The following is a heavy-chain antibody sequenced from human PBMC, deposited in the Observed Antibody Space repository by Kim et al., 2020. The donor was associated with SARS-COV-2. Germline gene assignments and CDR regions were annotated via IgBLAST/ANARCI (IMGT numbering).Heavy chain of an antibody. V-gene: IGHV1-46*01. Sequence: QKFQGRVTMTRDTSTSTVYMELSSLRSEDTAVYYCARDLIVGATGGMDVWGQGTTVTVSS. D-gene: IGHD1-26*01. J-gene: IGHJ6*02. CDR3: ARDLIVGATGGMDV.